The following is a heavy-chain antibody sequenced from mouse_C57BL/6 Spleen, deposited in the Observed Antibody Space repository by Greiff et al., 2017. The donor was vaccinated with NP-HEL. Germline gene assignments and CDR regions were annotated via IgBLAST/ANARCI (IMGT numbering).Heavy chain of an antibody. Sequence: EVQRVESGGDLVKPGGSLKLSCAASGFTFSSYGMSWVRQTPDKRLEWVATISSGGSYTYYPDSVKGRFTISGDNAKNTLYLQMSSLKSEDTAMYYCARHEPPYGSSPYYYAMEDWGQGTSVTVSS. CDR3: ARHEPPYGSSPYYYAMED. J-gene: IGHJ4*01. CDR2: ISSGGSYT. V-gene: IGHV5-6*01. CDR1: GFTFSSYG. D-gene: IGHD1-1*01.